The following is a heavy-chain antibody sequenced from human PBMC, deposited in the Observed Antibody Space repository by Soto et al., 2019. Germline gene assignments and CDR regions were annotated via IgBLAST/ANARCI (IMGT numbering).Heavy chain of an antibody. Sequence: SSETLSLTCAVYGGSFSGYYWSWIRQPPGKGLEWIGEINHSGSTNYNPSLKSRVTISVDTSKNQFSLKLSSVTAADTAVYYCARGRGYSSGWYGYWGQGTLVTVSS. V-gene: IGHV4-34*01. CDR3: ARGRGYSSGWYGY. CDR1: GGSFSGYY. CDR2: INHSGST. J-gene: IGHJ4*02. D-gene: IGHD6-19*01.